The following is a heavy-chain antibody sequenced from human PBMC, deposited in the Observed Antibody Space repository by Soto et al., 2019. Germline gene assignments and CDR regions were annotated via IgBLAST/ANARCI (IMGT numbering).Heavy chain of an antibody. CDR3: ANRGGGYCSGITCYAPYYYNGMDV. J-gene: IGHJ6*02. Sequence: QITLKESGPTLVKPTQTLTLTCTFSGFSLSTSGVGVGWIRQPPGKALEWLALIYWNDEKRYSPSLKSRLTILKDTTKTQVVLTMTNMDPVDTATYYCANRGGGYCSGITCYAPYYYNGMDVWGQGTTVTVSS. D-gene: IGHD2-2*01. CDR2: IYWNDEK. V-gene: IGHV2-5*01. CDR1: GFSLSTSGVG.